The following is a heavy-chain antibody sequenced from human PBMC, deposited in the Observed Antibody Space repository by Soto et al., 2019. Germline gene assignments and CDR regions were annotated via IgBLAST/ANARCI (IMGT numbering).Heavy chain of an antibody. CDR3: ARDPDPSWEQIAFDI. V-gene: IGHV3-74*01. D-gene: IGHD1-26*01. J-gene: IGHJ3*02. CDR2: INSDGSST. Sequence: GGSLRLSCAASGFTFSSYWMHWVRQAPGKGLVWVSRINSDGSSTSYADSVEGRFTISRDNAKNMLYLQMNSLRAEDTAVYYCARDPDPSWEQIAFDIWGQGTMVTVSS. CDR1: GFTFSSYW.